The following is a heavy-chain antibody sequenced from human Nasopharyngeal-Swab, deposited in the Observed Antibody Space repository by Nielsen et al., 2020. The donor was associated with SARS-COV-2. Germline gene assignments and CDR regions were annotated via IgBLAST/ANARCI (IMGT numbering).Heavy chain of an antibody. V-gene: IGHV1-24*01. CDR1: GYTLTELS. D-gene: IGHD4-17*01. CDR3: ATAPPIRYGEETGWFDP. CDR2: FDPEDGET. J-gene: IGHJ5*02. Sequence: ASVKVSCKVSGYTLTELSMHWVRQAPGKGLEWMGGFDPEDGETIYAQKFQGRVTMTEDTSTDTAYMELSNLRSEDTAVYYCATAPPIRYGEETGWFDPWGQGTLVTVSS.